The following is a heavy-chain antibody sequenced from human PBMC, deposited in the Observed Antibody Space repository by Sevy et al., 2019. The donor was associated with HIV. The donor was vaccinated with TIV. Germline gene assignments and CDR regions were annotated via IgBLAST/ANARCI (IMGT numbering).Heavy chain of an antibody. J-gene: IGHJ1*01. CDR1: GFTFSNYA. CDR2: ITGSSTTI. Sequence: GGSLRLSCAASGFTFSNYALTWVRQAPGKGLDWVSSITGSSTTIYYAYSVKGRFTVSRDNSNNTLYLHINSLRAEDTAVYYCARDGLYGGNFEYFQHWGQGTLVTVSS. CDR3: ARDGLYGGNFEYFQH. V-gene: IGHV3-23*01. D-gene: IGHD4-17*01.